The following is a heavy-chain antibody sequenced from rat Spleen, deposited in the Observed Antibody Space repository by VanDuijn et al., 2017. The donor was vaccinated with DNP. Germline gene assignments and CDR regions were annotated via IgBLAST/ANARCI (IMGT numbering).Heavy chain of an antibody. J-gene: IGHJ3*01. V-gene: IGHV5-19*01. CDR3: ATSSYFGYDYGFAY. CDR1: GITFSNSG. CDR2: ISDDGSRT. D-gene: IGHD1-7*01. Sequence: EVQLVESGGGLVQPGRSLKLSCAASGITFSNSGMHWIRQAPTKGLEWVTTISDDGSRTDYRDSVKGRFTISRDNAKTTLYLQMDNLRSEDTSTYFCATSSYFGYDYGFAYWGQGTLVTVSS.